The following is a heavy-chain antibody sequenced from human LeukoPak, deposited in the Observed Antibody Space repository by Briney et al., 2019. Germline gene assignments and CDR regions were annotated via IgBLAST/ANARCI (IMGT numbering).Heavy chain of an antibody. V-gene: IGHV4-38-2*02. D-gene: IGHD2-2*01. Sequence: PSETLSLTCTVSGYSISSGYHWGWIRQPPGKGLEWIGEINHSGSTNYNPSLKSRVTISVDTSKNQFSLKLSSVTAADTAVYYCARGRYCSSNSCYAYYYNYYYMDVWGKGTTVTVSS. CDR1: GYSISSGYH. CDR2: INHSGST. J-gene: IGHJ6*03. CDR3: ARGRYCSSNSCYAYYYNYYYMDV.